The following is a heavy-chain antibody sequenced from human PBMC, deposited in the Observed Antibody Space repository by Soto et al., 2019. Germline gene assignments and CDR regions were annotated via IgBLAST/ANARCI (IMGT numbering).Heavy chain of an antibody. CDR1: GFTFSSYA. CDR3: AKGPTVLLWFGEKPAGADY. D-gene: IGHD3-10*01. J-gene: IGHJ4*02. CDR2: ISGSGGST. V-gene: IGHV3-23*01. Sequence: GGSLRLSCAASGFTFSSYAMSWVRQAPGKGLEWVSAISGSGGSTYYADSVKGRFTISRDNSKNTLYLQMNSLRAEDTAVYYCAKGPTVLLWFGEKPAGADYWGQGTLVTVSS.